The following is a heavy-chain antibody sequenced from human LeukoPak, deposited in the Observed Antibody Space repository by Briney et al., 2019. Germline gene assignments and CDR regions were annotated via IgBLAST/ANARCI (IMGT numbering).Heavy chain of an antibody. CDR3: AREITMVRGVRSGPRPYDY. Sequence: GASVKVSCKASGSTFTGYYMHWVRQAPGQGLEWMGWINPNSGGTNYAQKFQGRVTMTRDTSISTAYMELSRLRSDDTAVYYCAREITMVRGVRSGPRPYDYWGQGTLVTVSS. J-gene: IGHJ4*02. D-gene: IGHD3-10*01. CDR1: GSTFTGYY. CDR2: INPNSGGT. V-gene: IGHV1-2*02.